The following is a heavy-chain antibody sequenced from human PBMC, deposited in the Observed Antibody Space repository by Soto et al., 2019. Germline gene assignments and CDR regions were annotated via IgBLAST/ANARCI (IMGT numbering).Heavy chain of an antibody. V-gene: IGHV4-34*01. CDR1: GGSFSGYY. CDR3: ARVGCMVRGFCHP. J-gene: IGHJ5*02. CDR2: INHSGST. Sequence: QVQLQQWGAGLLKPSETLSLTCAVYGGSFSGYYWSWIRQPPGKGLEWIGEINHSGSTNYNPSLKNRVTIALDTSKNQCSLKLSSVTAADTAVYYCARVGCMVRGFCHPWGQGTLVTVSS. D-gene: IGHD3-10*01.